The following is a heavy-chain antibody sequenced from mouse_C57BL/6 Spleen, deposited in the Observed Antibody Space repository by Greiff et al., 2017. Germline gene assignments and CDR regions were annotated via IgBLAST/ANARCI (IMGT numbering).Heavy chain of an antibody. D-gene: IGHD1-1*01. CDR3: ERQGYYYGSSYVWYFDV. CDR1: GYTFTDYN. J-gene: IGHJ1*03. Sequence: VQLQQSGPELVKPGASVKIPCKASGYTFTDYNMDWVKQSHGKSLEWIGDINPNNGGTIYNQKFKGKATLTVDKSSSTAYMELRSLTSEDTAVYYCERQGYYYGSSYVWYFDVWGTGTTVTVSS. V-gene: IGHV1-18*01. CDR2: INPNNGGT.